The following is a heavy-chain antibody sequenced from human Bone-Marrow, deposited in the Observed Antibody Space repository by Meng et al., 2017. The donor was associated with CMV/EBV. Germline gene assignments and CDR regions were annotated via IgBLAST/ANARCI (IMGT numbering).Heavy chain of an antibody. CDR3: AREYSGSYPYYYYGMDV. CDR2: ISYDGSNK. J-gene: IGHJ6*02. Sequence: GESLKISCAASGFTFSSYAMHWVRQAPGKGLEWVAVISYDGSNKYYADSVKGRFTISRDNSKNTLYLQMNSLRAEDTAVYYCAREYSGSYPYYYYGMDVWGQGNTVTVSS. V-gene: IGHV3-30*04. CDR1: GFTFSSYA. D-gene: IGHD1-26*01.